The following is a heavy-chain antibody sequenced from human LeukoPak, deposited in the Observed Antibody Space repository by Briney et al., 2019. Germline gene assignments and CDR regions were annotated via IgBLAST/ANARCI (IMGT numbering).Heavy chain of an antibody. CDR3: AREAYCSSTSCPTDYYYGMDV. J-gene: IGHJ6*02. D-gene: IGHD2-2*01. CDR2: INPNSGGT. V-gene: IGHV1-2*02. CDR1: GYTFTGYY. Sequence: ASVKVSCKASGYTFTGYYMHWVRQAPGQGLEWMGWINPNSGGTNYAQKFQGGVTMTRDTSISTAYMELSRLRSDDTAVYYCAREAYCSSTSCPTDYYYGMDVWGQGTTVTVSS.